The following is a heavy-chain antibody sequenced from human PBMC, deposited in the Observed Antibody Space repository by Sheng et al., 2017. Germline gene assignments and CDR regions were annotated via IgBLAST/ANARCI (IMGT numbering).Heavy chain of an antibody. Sequence: EVQLVESGGGLVQPGGSLKLSCAASGFTFSGSAMHWVRQASGKGLEWVGRIRSKANSYATAYAASVKGRFTISRDDSKNTAYLQMNSLKTEDTAVYYCTRVGYCSSTSCPTDVWGQGTTVTVSS. V-gene: IGHV3-73*02. CDR2: IRSKANSYAT. D-gene: IGHD2-2*01. J-gene: IGHJ6*02. CDR3: TRVGYCSSTSCPTDV. CDR1: GFTFSGSA.